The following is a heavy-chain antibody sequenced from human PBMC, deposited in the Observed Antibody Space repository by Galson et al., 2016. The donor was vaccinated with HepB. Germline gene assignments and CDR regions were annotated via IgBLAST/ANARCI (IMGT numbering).Heavy chain of an antibody. CDR3: ATRTGQRGPFEI. Sequence: QSGAEVKKPGESLKISCEGSGYTFSTYWIAWVRQMPGKGLAWMGIIYPDDADTRYSPSFQGLVTISFDKSISTAYLQWGSLRASDTAMYYCATRTGQRGPFEIWGQGTMVTLFS. J-gene: IGHJ3*02. V-gene: IGHV5-51*01. CDR2: IYPDDADT. CDR1: GYTFSTYW. D-gene: IGHD2-8*02.